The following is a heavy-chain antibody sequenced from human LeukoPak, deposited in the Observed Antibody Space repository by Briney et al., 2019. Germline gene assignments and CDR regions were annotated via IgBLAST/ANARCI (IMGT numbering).Heavy chain of an antibody. J-gene: IGHJ4*02. CDR2: IRSKTHGGTT. V-gene: IGHV3-49*04. CDR3: TRDGIPETNWSGYYIDY. Sequence: GGSLRLSCTASGFTFGDYAMSWVRQAPGKGLEWVGFIRSKTHGGTTEFAAPVEGRFSISRDDSKRIAYLQMNSLETEDTAVYYCTRDGIPETNWSGYYIDYWGQGTLVTVSS. D-gene: IGHD3-3*01. CDR1: GFTFGDYA.